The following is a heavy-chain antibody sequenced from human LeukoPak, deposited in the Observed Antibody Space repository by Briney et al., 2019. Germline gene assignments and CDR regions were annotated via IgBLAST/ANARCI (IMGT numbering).Heavy chain of an antibody. Sequence: SVKVSCKASGGTFSSYAISWVRQAPGQGLEWMGGIIPIFGTANYAQKFQGRVTITTDESTSTAYMELSSLRSEDTAVYYCARALGARARRGWFDPWGQGTLVTVSS. J-gene: IGHJ5*02. CDR1: GGTFSSYA. CDR2: IIPIFGTA. V-gene: IGHV1-69*05. D-gene: IGHD1-26*01. CDR3: ARALGARARRGWFDP.